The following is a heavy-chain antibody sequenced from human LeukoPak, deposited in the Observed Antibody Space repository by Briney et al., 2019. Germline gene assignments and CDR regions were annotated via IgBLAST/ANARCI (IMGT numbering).Heavy chain of an antibody. CDR3: ARDGYGDYLEYFDS. V-gene: IGHV1-2*02. CDR2: INPNSGGT. J-gene: IGHJ4*02. Sequence: GASVKVSCKASGYTFTGYYMHWVRQAPGQGLEWMGWINPNSGGTNYAQKFQGGVTMTRDTSISTAYMELSRLRSDDTAVYYCARDGYGDYLEYFDSWGQGTLETVSS. CDR1: GYTFTGYY. D-gene: IGHD4-17*01.